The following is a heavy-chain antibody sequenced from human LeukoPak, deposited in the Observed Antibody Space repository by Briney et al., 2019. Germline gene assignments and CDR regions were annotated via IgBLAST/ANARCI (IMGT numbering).Heavy chain of an antibody. CDR3: ARARGYDSSGYGRPYYFDY. D-gene: IGHD3-22*01. V-gene: IGHV1-18*01. Sequence: ASVKVSCKAPGYTFTSYGISWVRQAPGQGLEWMGWISAYNGNTNYAQKLQGRVTMTTDTSTSTAYMELRSLRSDDTAVYYCARARGYDSSGYGRPYYFDYWGQGTPVTVSS. J-gene: IGHJ4*02. CDR2: ISAYNGNT. CDR1: GYTFTSYG.